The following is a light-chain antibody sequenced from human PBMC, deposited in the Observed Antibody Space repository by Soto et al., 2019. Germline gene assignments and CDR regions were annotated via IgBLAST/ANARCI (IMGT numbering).Light chain of an antibody. CDR1: SSDVGSYNL. CDR3: SSHRTRSTWV. J-gene: IGLJ3*02. CDR2: EAT. Sequence: QSVLTQPASVSGSPEQSITISCTGTSSDVGSYNLVSWYQQHPGKAPKVMIYEATKRPSGVSDRFSGSKSGYTASLTISDVQTEDEADYYCSSHRTRSTWVFGGGTKLTVL. V-gene: IGLV2-14*02.